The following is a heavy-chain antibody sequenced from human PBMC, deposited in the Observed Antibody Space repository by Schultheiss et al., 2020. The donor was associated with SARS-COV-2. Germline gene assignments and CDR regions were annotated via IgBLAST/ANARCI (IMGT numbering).Heavy chain of an antibody. CDR3: ARSMSRTGYGMDV. CDR1: GFTFSSYG. Sequence: ESLKISCAASGFTFSSYGMHWVRQAPGKGLEWIGEINHSGSTNYNPSLKSRVTISVDTSKNQFSLKLSSVTAADTAVYYCARSMSRTGYGMDVWGQGTTVTVSS. V-gene: IGHV4-34*01. J-gene: IGHJ6*02. D-gene: IGHD1-14*01. CDR2: INHSGST.